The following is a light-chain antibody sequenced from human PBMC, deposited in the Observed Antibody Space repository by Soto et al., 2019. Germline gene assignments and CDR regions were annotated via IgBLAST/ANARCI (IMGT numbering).Light chain of an antibody. CDR1: SSDVGTYAY. CDR3: SSYAGRNSVV. V-gene: IGLV2-8*01. Sequence: QSALTQPPSASGSPGQSVTISCTGTSSDVGTYAYVSWYQQHPGKAPKLMIYEVSKRPSGVPDRFSGSKSDITASLTVSGLQAEDEADYYCSSYAGRNSVVFGGGTKLTVL. CDR2: EVS. J-gene: IGLJ2*01.